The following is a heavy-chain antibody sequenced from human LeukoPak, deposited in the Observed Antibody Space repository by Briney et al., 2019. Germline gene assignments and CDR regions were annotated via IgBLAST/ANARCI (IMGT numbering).Heavy chain of an antibody. V-gene: IGHV1-69*04. CDR1: GYTFTSYG. Sequence: GASVKVSCKASGYTFTSYGISWVRQAPGQRLEWMGRIIPILGIANYAQKFQGRVTITADESTSTAYMELSSLRSEDTAVYYCARVRVGGRMGFFFDYWGQGTLVTVSS. J-gene: IGHJ4*02. CDR3: ARVRVGGRMGFFFDY. CDR2: IIPILGIA. D-gene: IGHD2-8*01.